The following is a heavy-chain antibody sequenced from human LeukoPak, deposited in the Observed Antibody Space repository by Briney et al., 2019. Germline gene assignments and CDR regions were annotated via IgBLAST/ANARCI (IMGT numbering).Heavy chain of an antibody. CDR1: GGSFSGYY. CDR2: INHSGST. D-gene: IGHD3-22*01. V-gene: IGHV4-34*01. CDR3: ARDRGNYYDSSSGFDP. Sequence: PSETLSLTCAVYGGSFSGYYWSWIRQPPGKGLEWNGEINHSGSTNYNPSLKSRVTISVDTSKNQFSLKLSSVTAADTAVYYCARDRGNYYDSSSGFDPWGQGTLVTVSS. J-gene: IGHJ5*02.